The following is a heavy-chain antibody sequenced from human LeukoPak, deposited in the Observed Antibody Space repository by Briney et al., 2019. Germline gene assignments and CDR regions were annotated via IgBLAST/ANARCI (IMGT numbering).Heavy chain of an antibody. CDR3: ARGRGNIVLMVYATNWFDP. CDR1: SGSISTSNYY. CDR2: IFYTGST. D-gene: IGHD2-8*01. J-gene: IGHJ5*02. Sequence: SETLSLTCTVSSGSISTSNYYWGWVRQPPGKALEWIGNIFYTGSTYYSPSLKSRVTISLDTSRNQFSLRLNSVTAADTAVYYCARGRGNIVLMVYATNWFDPWGQGTLVTVSS. V-gene: IGHV4-39*07.